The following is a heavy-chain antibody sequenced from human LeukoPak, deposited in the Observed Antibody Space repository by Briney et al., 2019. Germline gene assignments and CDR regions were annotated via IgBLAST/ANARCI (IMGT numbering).Heavy chain of an antibody. V-gene: IGHV1-18*01. CDR2: ISAYNGNT. Sequence: ASVKVSCKASGYTFTSYGISWVRQAPGQGLEWMGWISAYNGNTNYAQKLQGRVTMTTDTSTSTAYMALRSLRSDDTAVYYCAGGSPFIAARPLYYWGQGTLVTVSS. CDR1: GYTFTSYG. D-gene: IGHD6-6*01. CDR3: AGGSPFIAARPLYY. J-gene: IGHJ4*02.